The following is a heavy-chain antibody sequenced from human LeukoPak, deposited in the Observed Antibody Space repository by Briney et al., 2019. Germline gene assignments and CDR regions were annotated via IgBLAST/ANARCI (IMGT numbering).Heavy chain of an antibody. CDR2: INHNGNVN. J-gene: IGHJ6*02. D-gene: IGHD3-16*01. V-gene: IGHV3-7*03. Sequence: GGSLRLSCAASGFTFSSYWMNWARQAPGKGLEWVASINHNGNVNYYVDSVKGRFTISRDNAKNSLYLQMSNLRAEDTAVYFCTRGGGLNVWGQGATVTVSS. CDR1: GFTFSSYW. CDR3: TRGGGLNV.